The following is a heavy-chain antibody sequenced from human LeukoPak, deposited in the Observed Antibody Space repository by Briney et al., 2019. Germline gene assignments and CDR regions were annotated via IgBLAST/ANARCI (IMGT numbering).Heavy chain of an antibody. D-gene: IGHD6-19*01. CDR1: GGSIGTYY. J-gene: IGHJ3*02. CDR2: IYGSGGT. V-gene: IGHV4-59*08. Sequence: SETLSLTCTVSGGSIGTYYWGWVRRPPGKGLECLAYIYGSGGTNYNPSLNSRVTISLDTANNQFSLNLSSVTAADTAVYYCARHAGQWPAFHGFDIWGQGTMVTVSS. CDR3: ARHAGQWPAFHGFDI.